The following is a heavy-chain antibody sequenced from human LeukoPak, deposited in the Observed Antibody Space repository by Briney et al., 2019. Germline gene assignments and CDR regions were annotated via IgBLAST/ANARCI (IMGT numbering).Heavy chain of an antibody. V-gene: IGHV3-9*01. CDR2: NSWNSDSI. Sequence: GGSLRLSCAPSGFTFDDYAMHWVRQAPGKGLEWVSGNSWNSDSIGYAHSVKGRFTISRDNPKNSLYLQINSLRPENTPVFYFEELGVTMFGGVWGKGTTVTISS. CDR3: EELGVTMFGGV. J-gene: IGHJ6*04. CDR1: GFTFDDYA. D-gene: IGHD3-10*02.